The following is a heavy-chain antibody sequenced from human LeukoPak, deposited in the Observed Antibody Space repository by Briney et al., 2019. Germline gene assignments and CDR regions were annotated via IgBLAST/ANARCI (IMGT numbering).Heavy chain of an antibody. CDR1: GGTFSSYA. D-gene: IGHD2-15*01. J-gene: IGHJ4*02. V-gene: IGHV1-69*05. Sequence: SVKVSCKASGGTFSSYAISWVRQAPGQGLEWMGRIIPIFGTANYAQKFQGRVTITTDESTSTAYMELSSLRSEGTAVYYCARVPHCSGGSCYPGYFDYWGQGTLVTVSS. CDR2: IIPIFGTA. CDR3: ARVPHCSGGSCYPGYFDY.